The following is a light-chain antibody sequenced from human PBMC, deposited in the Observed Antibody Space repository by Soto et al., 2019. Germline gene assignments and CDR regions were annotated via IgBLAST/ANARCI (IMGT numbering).Light chain of an antibody. CDR3: QQRSSWT. CDR1: QSVSSF. Sequence: EIVLTQSPATLSLSPGERATLSCRASQSVSSFLGWYQQKPGQDPRLLIYDATNRATGIPARFSGSGSGTDFTLTISSLEPEDFADYYCQQRSSWTFGQGTKVEIK. J-gene: IGKJ1*01. CDR2: DAT. V-gene: IGKV3-11*01.